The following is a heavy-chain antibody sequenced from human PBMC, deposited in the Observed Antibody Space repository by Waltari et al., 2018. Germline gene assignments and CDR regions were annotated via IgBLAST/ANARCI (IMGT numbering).Heavy chain of an antibody. CDR2: ISGSSSYI. J-gene: IGHJ6*02. D-gene: IGHD6-6*01. V-gene: IGHV3-21*01. CDR1: GLALRSSS. Sequence: EVQLVESGGGLVKPGGSLRLSCAASGLALRSSSLNWVRQAPGKGLEWVSCISGSSSYIYYADSVKGRFTISRDNAKNSLYLQMNSLRAEDTAVYFCAKRRGSSSDGADGLDVWGQGTTVTVSS. CDR3: AKRRGSSSDGADGLDV.